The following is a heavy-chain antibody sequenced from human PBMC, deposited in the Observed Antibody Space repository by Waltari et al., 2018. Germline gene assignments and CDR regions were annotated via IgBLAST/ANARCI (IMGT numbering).Heavy chain of an antibody. Sequence: QVQLVQSGAEVKKPGASVKVSCKASGYTFTGYYMHWVRQAPGQGLEWIGWINPNSGGTNYAQKGQGRVTMTRDTSISTAYMGLSRLRSDDTAVYYGARGEYSSSAGLEYWSQGTLVTVSA. J-gene: IGHJ4*02. V-gene: IGHV1-2*02. CDR1: GYTFTGYY. D-gene: IGHD6-6*01. CDR3: ARGEYSSSAGLEY. CDR2: INPNSGGT.